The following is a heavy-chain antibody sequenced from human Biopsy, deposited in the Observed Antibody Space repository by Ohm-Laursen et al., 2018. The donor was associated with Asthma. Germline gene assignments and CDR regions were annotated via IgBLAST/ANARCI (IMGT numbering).Heavy chain of an antibody. CDR2: ISVYNGNT. D-gene: IGHD3-10*01. V-gene: IGHV1-18*01. CDR3: ARAVDYSHYYGIDV. J-gene: IGHJ6*02. Sequence: VKVSCKTSGYTFNSAGITWVRQAPGQGLEWMGWISVYNGNTKVTQKLQDRVTMITDTSTSTAYMELRSLRSDDTAVYFCARAVDYSHYYGIDVWGQGTTVTVS. CDR1: GYTFNSAG.